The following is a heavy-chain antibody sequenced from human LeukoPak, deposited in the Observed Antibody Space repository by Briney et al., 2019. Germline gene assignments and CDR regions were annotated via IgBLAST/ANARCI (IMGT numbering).Heavy chain of an antibody. V-gene: IGHV4-39*07. Sequence: SETLSLTCTVSGGSISSSSYYWGWIRQAPGKGLEWIGSIYYSGSTYYNPSLKSRVTISVDTSKNQFSLKLSSVTAADTAVYYCARYEQWLGMDVWGQGTTVTVSS. CDR1: GGSISSSSYY. D-gene: IGHD6-19*01. CDR2: IYYSGST. J-gene: IGHJ6*02. CDR3: ARYEQWLGMDV.